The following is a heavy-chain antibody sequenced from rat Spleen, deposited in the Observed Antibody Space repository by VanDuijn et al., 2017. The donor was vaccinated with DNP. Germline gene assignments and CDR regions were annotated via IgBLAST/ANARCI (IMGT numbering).Heavy chain of an antibody. CDR3: AGGGSHIYPFTY. Sequence: QVQLKESGPGLVQPSQTLSLTCTVSGFSLTSYGVSWVRQPPGRGLEWIAAMSGAGATYYNSVLKSRLSFSTDPSRNQVFLHMDSLQTEDTAIYFCAGGGSHIYPFTYWGQGTLVTVSS. J-gene: IGHJ3*01. CDR2: MSGAGAT. D-gene: IGHD1-2*01. V-gene: IGHV2S8*01. CDR1: GFSLTSYG.